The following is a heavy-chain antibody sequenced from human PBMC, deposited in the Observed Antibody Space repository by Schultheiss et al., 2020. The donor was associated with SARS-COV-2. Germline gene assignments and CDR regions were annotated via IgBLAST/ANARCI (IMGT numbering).Heavy chain of an antibody. CDR3: AKGDGYNSEVFDY. CDR1: GFTFSRYA. CDR2: ISYDGSNK. V-gene: IGHV3-30*18. Sequence: GGSLRLSCATSGFTFSRYAMHWVRQAPGKGLQWLAVISYDGSNKYYADSVKGRFTISRDNSKNTLYLQMNSLRAEDTAVYYCAKGDGYNSEVFDYWGQGTLVTVSS. J-gene: IGHJ4*02. D-gene: IGHD5-24*01.